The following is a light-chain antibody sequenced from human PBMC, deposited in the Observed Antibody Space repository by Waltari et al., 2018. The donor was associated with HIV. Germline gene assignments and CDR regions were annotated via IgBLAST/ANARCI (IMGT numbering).Light chain of an antibody. Sequence: QSALTQPASVSGSPGQSITIYCTGTSSDVGSYNLVSWYQQHPGQAPKLMIYEVTKRPSGVSNRFSGSKSGNTASLTISGLQAEDEADYFCCSYAGSSTLVFGGGTKLTVL. V-gene: IGLV2-23*02. CDR2: EVT. CDR1: SSDVGSYNL. CDR3: CSYAGSSTLV. J-gene: IGLJ2*01.